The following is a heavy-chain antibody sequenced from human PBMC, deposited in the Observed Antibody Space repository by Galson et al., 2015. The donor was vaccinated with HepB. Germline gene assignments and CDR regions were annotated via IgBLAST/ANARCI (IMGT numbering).Heavy chain of an antibody. CDR2: INPSGGST. CDR1: GYTFTSYY. J-gene: IGHJ6*03. Sequence: SVKVSCKASGYTFTSYYMHWVRQAPGQGLEWMGIINPSGGSTSYAQKFQGRVTMTRDTSTSTDYMELSSLRSEDTAVYYCARVPQGLDEADYYHYMDVWGKGTTVTVSS. CDR3: ARVPQGLDEADYYHYMDV. V-gene: IGHV1-46*03. D-gene: IGHD3-16*01.